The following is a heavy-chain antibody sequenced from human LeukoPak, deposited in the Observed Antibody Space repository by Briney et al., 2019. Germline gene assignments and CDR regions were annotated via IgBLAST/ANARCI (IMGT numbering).Heavy chain of an antibody. V-gene: IGHV1-2*02. CDR2: INPNSGGT. CDR1: GYTFTGYY. Sequence: PRASVKVSCKASGYTFTGYYMHWVRQAPGQGLEWMGWINPNSGGTNYAQKFQGRVTMTRDTSISTAYMELSRLRSDDTAVYYCARDQGYFDWLRGYYYYYYMDVWGKGTTVTISS. J-gene: IGHJ6*03. CDR3: ARDQGYFDWLRGYYYYYYMDV. D-gene: IGHD3-9*01.